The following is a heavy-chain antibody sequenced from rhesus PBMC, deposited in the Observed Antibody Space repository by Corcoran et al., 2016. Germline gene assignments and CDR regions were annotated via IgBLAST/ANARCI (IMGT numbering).Heavy chain of an antibody. CDR1: GGSISSSY. CDR3: ARRKVLFDY. V-gene: IGHV4-169*01. J-gene: IGHJ4*01. Sequence: QLQLQESGPGLVKPSETLSVTCAVSGGSISSSYWSWSRQAPGKGLEWIGFISGSSGSTYYNPSLKSRVTISTATSKNQFSLKLSSVTAADTSVYYCARRKVLFDYWGQGVLVTVSS. CDR2: ISGSSGST.